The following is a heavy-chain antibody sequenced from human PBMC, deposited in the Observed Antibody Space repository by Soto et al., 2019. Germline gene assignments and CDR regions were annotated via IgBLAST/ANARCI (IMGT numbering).Heavy chain of an antibody. CDR3: GRGRVPIMMGGTAGYYYSMDV. CDR2: INHSGST. CDR1: GGAFSDYY. D-gene: IGHD3-16*01. V-gene: IGHV4-34*01. Sequence: SETLSLSCAVYGGAFSDYYWGWIRYPPGKGREWIGEINHSGSTNYNPSLKSRVTISVDTSKNQFSLKLSSVTAADTAVYYCGRGRVPIMMGGTAGYYYSMDVWGQGIKETVSS. J-gene: IGHJ6*02.